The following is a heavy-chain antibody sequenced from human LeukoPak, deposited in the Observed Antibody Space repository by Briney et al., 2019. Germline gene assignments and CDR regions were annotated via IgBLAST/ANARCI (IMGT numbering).Heavy chain of an antibody. J-gene: IGHJ4*02. D-gene: IGHD3-10*01. V-gene: IGHV3-23*01. CDR3: AKEESGSYGVPLSFSY. CDR1: GFTFSSYA. CDR2: ISGSGAST. Sequence: GGSLRLSCAASGFTFSSYAMSWVRQAPGKGLEWVSTISGSGASTYYADSVKGRFTISRDNSKNTLYLQMNSLRAEDTAVYYCAKEESGSYGVPLSFSYWGQETLVTVSS.